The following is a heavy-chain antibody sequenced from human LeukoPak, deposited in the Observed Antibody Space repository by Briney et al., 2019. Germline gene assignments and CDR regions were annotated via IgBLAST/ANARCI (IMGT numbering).Heavy chain of an antibody. V-gene: IGHV3-9*01. CDR3: AKAVIAVAGYIDY. Sequence: AGGSLRLSCAASGFTFDDYAMHWVQQAPGKGLERVSGISWNSGSIGYADSVKGRFTISRDNAKNSLYLQMNSLRAEDTALYYCAKAVIAVAGYIDYWGQGTLVTVSS. J-gene: IGHJ4*02. D-gene: IGHD6-19*01. CDR2: ISWNSGSI. CDR1: GFTFDDYA.